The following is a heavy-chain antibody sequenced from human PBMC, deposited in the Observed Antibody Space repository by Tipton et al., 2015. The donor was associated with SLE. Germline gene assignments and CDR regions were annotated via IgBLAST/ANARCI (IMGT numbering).Heavy chain of an antibody. CDR2: INHSGST. CDR3: ARGVAVAGLYFDY. CDR1: GGSFSGYY. J-gene: IGHJ4*02. V-gene: IGHV4-34*01. D-gene: IGHD6-19*01. Sequence: TLSLTCAVHGGSFSGYYWSWIRQPPGKGLEWIGEINHSGSTNYNPSLKSRVTISVDTSKNQFSLKLSSVTAADTAVYYCARGVAVAGLYFDYWGQGTLVTVSS.